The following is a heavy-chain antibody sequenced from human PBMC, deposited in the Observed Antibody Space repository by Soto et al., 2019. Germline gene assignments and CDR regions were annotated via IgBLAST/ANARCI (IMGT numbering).Heavy chain of an antibody. J-gene: IGHJ3*02. CDR1: GDSISSGDYC. CDR2: IYYSGST. Sequence: SETLSLTWTVSGDSISSGDYCWGWIRQHPGRGLEWIGYIYYSGSTNYNPSLKSRVTISVDTSKNQFSLKLSSVTAADTAVYYCARGSSSGWHHDAFDIWGQGTMVTVSS. CDR3: ARGSSSGWHHDAFDI. V-gene: IGHV4-61*08. D-gene: IGHD6-19*01.